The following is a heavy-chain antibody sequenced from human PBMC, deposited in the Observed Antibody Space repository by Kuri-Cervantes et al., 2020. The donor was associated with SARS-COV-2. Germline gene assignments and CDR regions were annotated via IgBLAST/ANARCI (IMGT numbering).Heavy chain of an antibody. D-gene: IGHD4-17*01. CDR2: ISSSGSTI. CDR1: GFTFSSHE. V-gene: IGHV3-48*03. Sequence: GGSLRLSCAASGFTFSSHEMNWVRQAPGKGLEWVSYISSSGSTIYYADSVKGRFTISRDNAKNSLYLQMNSLRAEDTAVYYCARARFDAFDIWGQGTMVTVSS. CDR3: ARARFDAFDI. J-gene: IGHJ3*02.